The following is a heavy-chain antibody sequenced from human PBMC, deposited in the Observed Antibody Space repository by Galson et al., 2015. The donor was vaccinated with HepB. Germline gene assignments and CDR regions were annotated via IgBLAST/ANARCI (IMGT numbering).Heavy chain of an antibody. CDR2: INPSGGST. J-gene: IGHJ6*02. CDR1: GYTFTSYY. Sequence: SGYTFTSYYMHWVRQAPGQGLEWMGIINPSGGSTSYAQKFQGRVTMTRDTSTSTVYMELSSLRSEDTAVYYCARETVGYGGNSGYYYYYYGMDVWGQGTTVTVSS. D-gene: IGHD4-23*01. CDR3: ARETVGYGGNSGYYYYYYGMDV. V-gene: IGHV1-46*03.